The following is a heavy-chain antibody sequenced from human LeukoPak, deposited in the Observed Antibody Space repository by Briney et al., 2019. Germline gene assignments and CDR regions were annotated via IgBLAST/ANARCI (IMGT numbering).Heavy chain of an antibody. V-gene: IGHV1-2*02. D-gene: IGHD6-13*01. CDR1: GYTFTGYY. Sequence: ASVKVSCKASGYTFTGYYMHWVRQAPGQGLEWMGWINPNSGGTNYAQKFQGRVTMTRDTSISTAYMELSRLRSDDTAVYFCAREDYISSCPDYWGQGTLVTVPS. CDR3: AREDYISSCPDY. CDR2: INPNSGGT. J-gene: IGHJ4*02.